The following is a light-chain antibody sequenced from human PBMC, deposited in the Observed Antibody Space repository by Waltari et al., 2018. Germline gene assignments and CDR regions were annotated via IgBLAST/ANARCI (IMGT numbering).Light chain of an antibody. CDR1: RSNIGNNA. CDR3: AAWDDSLKGVL. J-gene: IGLJ2*01. Sequence: QSVLTQTPSVSEAPRQRVTISCSGSRSNIGNNAVNWYQQVPGKAPKRLVFADDLLPSGVSDRFSGSKSGTSASLAISGLRSEDEGVYFCAAWDDSLKGVLFGGGTKLTVL. CDR2: ADD. V-gene: IGLV1-36*01.